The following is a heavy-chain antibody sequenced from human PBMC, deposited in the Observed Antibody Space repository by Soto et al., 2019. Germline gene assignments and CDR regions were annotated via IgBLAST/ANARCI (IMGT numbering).Heavy chain of an antibody. Sequence: EVQLVESGGGLVQPGGSLRLSCAASGFPFSSYWMSWVRQAPGKGLEWVATIKQDGTETSYLDSVKGRFTISRDNAKTSLYLQMNSLRAEDTAVYYCASYSYVSGSRSFDYWGQGTLVTVSS. V-gene: IGHV3-7*05. CDR1: GFPFSSYW. J-gene: IGHJ4*02. D-gene: IGHD3-10*01. CDR2: IKQDGTET. CDR3: ASYSYVSGSRSFDY.